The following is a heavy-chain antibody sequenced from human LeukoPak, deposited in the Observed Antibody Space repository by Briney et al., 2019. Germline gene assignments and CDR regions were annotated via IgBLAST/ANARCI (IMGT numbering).Heavy chain of an antibody. Sequence: ASVKVSCKASGGTSSSYTISWVRQAPGQGLEWMGRIIPILGIANYAQKFQGRVTITADKSTSTAYMELSRLRSEDTAVYYCARGRGCSSTICYFVNWFDPWGQGTLVTVSS. CDR2: IIPILGIA. CDR3: ARGRGCSSTICYFVNWFDP. J-gene: IGHJ5*02. V-gene: IGHV1-69*02. D-gene: IGHD2-2*01. CDR1: GGTSSSYT.